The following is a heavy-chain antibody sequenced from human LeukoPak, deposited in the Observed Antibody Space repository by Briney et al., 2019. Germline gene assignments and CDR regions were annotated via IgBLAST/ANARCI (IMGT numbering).Heavy chain of an antibody. CDR1: GGSISSHY. D-gene: IGHD3-3*01. Sequence: SETLSLTCTVSGGSISSHYWSWIRQPPGKGLEWIGYIYYGGSTNYNPSLKSRVTISVDTSKNQFSLKLSSVTAADTAVYYCARAYYDFWSGYFGDYYYYYMDVWGKGTTVTVSS. J-gene: IGHJ6*03. V-gene: IGHV4-59*11. CDR2: IYYGGST. CDR3: ARAYYDFWSGYFGDYYYYYMDV.